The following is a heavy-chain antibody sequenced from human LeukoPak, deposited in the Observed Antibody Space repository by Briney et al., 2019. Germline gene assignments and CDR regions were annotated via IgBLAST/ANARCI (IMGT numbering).Heavy chain of an antibody. D-gene: IGHD1-26*01. Sequence: SETLSLTCAVYGGSFSGYYWSWVRQPPGKGLEWIGEIYHSGSTNYNPSLKSRVTISVDKSKNQFSLKLSSVTAADTAVYYCARGGGSYRLDYWGQGTLVTVSS. CDR2: IYHSGST. V-gene: IGHV4-34*01. CDR1: GGSFSGYY. CDR3: ARGGGSYRLDY. J-gene: IGHJ4*02.